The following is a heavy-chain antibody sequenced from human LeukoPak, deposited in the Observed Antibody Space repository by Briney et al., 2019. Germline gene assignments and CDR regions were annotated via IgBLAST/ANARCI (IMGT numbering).Heavy chain of an antibody. CDR2: FDPEDGET. D-gene: IGHD2-21*01. Sequence: ASVKVSCKVSGYTLTELSMHWVRQAPGKGLEWMGGFDPEDGETIYAQKFQGRVTMTEDTSTDTAYMELSSLRSEDTAVYYCAAYYCGGDCYFPDAFDIWGQGTMVTVSS. V-gene: IGHV1-24*01. J-gene: IGHJ3*02. CDR3: AAYYCGGDCYFPDAFDI. CDR1: GYTLTELS.